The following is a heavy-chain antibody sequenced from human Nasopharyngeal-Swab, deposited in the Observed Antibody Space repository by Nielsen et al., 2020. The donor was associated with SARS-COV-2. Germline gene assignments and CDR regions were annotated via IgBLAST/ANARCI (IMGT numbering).Heavy chain of an antibody. V-gene: IGHV4-34*01. Sequence: WIRQPPGKGLEWIGEINHSGSTNYNPSLKSRVTISVDTSKSQFSLKLSSVTAADTAVYYCAGRPYYDFWGGYSRASGYWGRGTLVTVSS. CDR2: INHSGST. CDR3: AGRPYYDFWGGYSRASGY. J-gene: IGHJ4*02. D-gene: IGHD3-3*01.